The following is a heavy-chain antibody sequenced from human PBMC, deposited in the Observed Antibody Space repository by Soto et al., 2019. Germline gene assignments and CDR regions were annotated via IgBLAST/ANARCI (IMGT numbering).Heavy chain of an antibody. D-gene: IGHD4-17*01. CDR1: GGSLSRGGYY. V-gene: IGHV4-31*03. CDR2: IYYSGST. CDR3: ASWEHVYGDYPNYYGMDV. Sequence: QVQLQESGPGLVKPSQTLSLTCTVSGGSLSRGGYYWSWIRQHPGKGLEWIGYIYYSGSTYYNPSLKSRVTISVDTSKNQFTLKLSSVTAADTAVYYCASWEHVYGDYPNYYGMDVWGQGTTVTVSS. J-gene: IGHJ6*02.